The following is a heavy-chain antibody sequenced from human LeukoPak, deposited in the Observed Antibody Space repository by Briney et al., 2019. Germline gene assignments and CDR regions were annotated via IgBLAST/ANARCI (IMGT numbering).Heavy chain of an antibody. CDR2: IFGAGKNTT. D-gene: IGHD3-10*01. J-gene: IGHJ4*02. CDR1: GFTFSNYA. CDR3: AKRNTMVRGGPCFDY. V-gene: IGHV3-23*01. Sequence: GGSLRLSCEASGFTFSNYAMNWVRQAPGKGLEWVSIIFGAGKNTTYYADSVKGRFTVSRDNSKNTLYLQMTSLRPEDTAIYYCAKRNTMVRGGPCFDYWGRGILVTVSS.